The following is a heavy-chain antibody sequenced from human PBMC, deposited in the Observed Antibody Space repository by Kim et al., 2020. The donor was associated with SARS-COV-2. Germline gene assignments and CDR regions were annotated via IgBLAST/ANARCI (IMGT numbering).Heavy chain of an antibody. J-gene: IGHJ6*02. D-gene: IGHD3-10*02. V-gene: IGHV3-13*04. CDR3: AGDVGLGAGTGNYVGMDV. CDR1: GFTFSSYD. CDR2: LGFLGDA. Sequence: GGSLRLSCAASGFTFSSYDVHWVRQVPGKGLEWVAGLGFLGDADYAASGRGRFTISTGDAKSAAFLVMNSLRAGETGVYYCAGDVGLGAGTGNYVGMDVWGQGTPVTVSS.